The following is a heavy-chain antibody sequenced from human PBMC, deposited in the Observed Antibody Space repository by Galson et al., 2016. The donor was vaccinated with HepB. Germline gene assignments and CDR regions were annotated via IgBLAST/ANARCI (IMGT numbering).Heavy chain of an antibody. J-gene: IGHJ4*02. Sequence: SLRLSGAASGFTVSSYAMSWVRQAPGKGLEWVAVLSGSGTTTYYADSVKGRFTISRDNAKNTLYLQMNSLKAEDTAVYYCARDGDGVLSSPFDYWGQGALVTVSS. CDR1: GFTVSSYA. CDR2: LSGSGTTT. CDR3: ARDGDGVLSSPFDY. V-gene: IGHV3-23*01. D-gene: IGHD2-21*02.